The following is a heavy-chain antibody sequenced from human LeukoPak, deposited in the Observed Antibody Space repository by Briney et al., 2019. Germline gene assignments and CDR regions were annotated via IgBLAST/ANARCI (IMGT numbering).Heavy chain of an antibody. CDR3: AKAAERMDYAPYYFDY. V-gene: IGHV3-48*03. J-gene: IGHJ4*02. CDR1: GFTFSSYE. D-gene: IGHD3-16*01. Sequence: PGGSLRLSCAASGFTFSSYEMNWVRQAPGKGLEWVSYISSRGTTIYYADSVKGRFTISRDNAKKSLHLQMNSLRAEDTAVYYCAKAAERMDYAPYYFDYWGQGTLVTVSS. CDR2: ISSRGTTI.